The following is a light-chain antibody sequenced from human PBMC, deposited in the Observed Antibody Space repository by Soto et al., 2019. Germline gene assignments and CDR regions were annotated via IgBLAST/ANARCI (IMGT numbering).Light chain of an antibody. CDR1: EGVSSSY. Sequence: EIVLTQSPATLSLSPGERATLSCGASEGVSSSYVAWYQQKPGLAPRLLIHDTSSRATGIPDRFSGRKSGTDFTLTIRRVEPDDAAVYYCQQYGGSPITFGQGTRLEIK. CDR3: QQYGGSPIT. V-gene: IGKV3D-20*01. CDR2: DTS. J-gene: IGKJ5*01.